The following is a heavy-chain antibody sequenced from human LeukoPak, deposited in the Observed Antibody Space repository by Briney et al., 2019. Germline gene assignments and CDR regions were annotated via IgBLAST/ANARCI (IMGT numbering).Heavy chain of an antibody. J-gene: IGHJ6*02. CDR2: TYYRSKWYN. D-gene: IGHD6-13*01. CDR1: GDSVSSNSAA. V-gene: IGHV6-1*01. CDR3: ARDRSSSYFHYYYGMDV. Sequence: SQTLSLTCAISGDSVSSNSAAWNWIRQSPSRGLEWLGRTYYRSKWYNDYAVSVKSRITINPDTSKNQFSLQLNSVTPEDTAVYYRARDRSSSYFHYYYGMDVWGQGTTVTVSS.